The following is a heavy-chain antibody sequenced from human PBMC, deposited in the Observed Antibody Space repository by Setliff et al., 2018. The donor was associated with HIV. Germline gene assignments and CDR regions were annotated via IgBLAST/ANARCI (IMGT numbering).Heavy chain of an antibody. CDR1: GFTFSTYS. D-gene: IGHD4-4*01. CDR2: INREETTE. V-gene: IGHV3-48*01. J-gene: IGHJ4*02. Sequence: PGGSLRLSCAASGFTFSTYSMNWVRQAPGKGLEWISYINREETTEWYADSVKGRFIISRDNAKNSLYLQMSSLRAEDTAVYYCARFRLYHYSNKVDYWGQGTLVTVSS. CDR3: ARFRLYHYSNKVDY.